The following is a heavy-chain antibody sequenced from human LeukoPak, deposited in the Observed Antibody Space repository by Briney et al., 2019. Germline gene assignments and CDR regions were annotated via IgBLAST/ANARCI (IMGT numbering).Heavy chain of an antibody. V-gene: IGHV4-59*01. Sequence: SETLSLTCTVSGGSITSYYWTRIRQPPGKGLEWIGYVYYSGNTNYNPSLKSRVTISVDTSKNQFSLKLSSVTAADTAVYYCARHLGYCSSTSCYPWFDPWGQGTLVTVSS. J-gene: IGHJ5*02. CDR3: ARHLGYCSSTSCYPWFDP. CDR1: GGSITSYY. CDR2: VYYSGNT. D-gene: IGHD2-2*01.